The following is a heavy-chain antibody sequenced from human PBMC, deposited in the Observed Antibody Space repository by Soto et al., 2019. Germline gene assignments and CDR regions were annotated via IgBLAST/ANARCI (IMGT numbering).Heavy chain of an antibody. Sequence: GGSLRLSCAASGFTFSSYAMSWVRQAPGKGLEWVSAISGSGGSTYYADSVKGRFTISRDNSKNTLYLQMNSLRAEDTAVYYCAKAGAPRILYYAMDVWGQGTTVTVSS. CDR3: AKAGAPRILYYAMDV. J-gene: IGHJ6*02. CDR2: ISGSGGST. CDR1: GFTFSSYA. V-gene: IGHV3-23*01. D-gene: IGHD2-15*01.